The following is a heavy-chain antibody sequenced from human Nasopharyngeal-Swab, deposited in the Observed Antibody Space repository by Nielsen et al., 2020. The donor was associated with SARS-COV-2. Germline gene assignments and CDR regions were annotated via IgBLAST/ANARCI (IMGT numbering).Heavy chain of an antibody. Sequence: GGPLRLSCAASGFTFSSYAMSWVRQAPGKGLERVSAISGSGGSTYYADSVKGRFIISRDNSKNTLYLQMSSLRAEDTAVYYCAKDFSLSAFMVADMGFDYWGQGTLVTVSS. CDR1: GFTFSSYA. V-gene: IGHV3-23*01. CDR2: ISGSGGST. D-gene: IGHD2/OR15-2a*01. CDR3: AKDFSLSAFMVADMGFDY. J-gene: IGHJ4*02.